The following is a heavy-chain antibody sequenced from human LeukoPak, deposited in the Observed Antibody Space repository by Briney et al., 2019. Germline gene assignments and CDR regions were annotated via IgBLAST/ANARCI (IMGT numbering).Heavy chain of an antibody. CDR1: GFTFSSYW. J-gene: IGHJ3*02. Sequence: PGGSLRLSCAASGFTFSSYWMHWVRQAPGKGLVWVSRINSDGSSTSYADSVKGRFTISRDNAKNTLYPQMNSLRAEDTTVYYCARWGYDTMIAEKAAFDIWGQGTMVTVSS. CDR3: ARWGYDTMIAEKAAFDI. CDR2: INSDGSST. V-gene: IGHV3-74*01. D-gene: IGHD3-22*01.